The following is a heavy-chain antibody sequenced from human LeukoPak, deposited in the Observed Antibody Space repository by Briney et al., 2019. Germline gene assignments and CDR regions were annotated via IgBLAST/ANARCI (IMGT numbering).Heavy chain of an antibody. CDR3: ARAYYDILSGYYDGAFDI. V-gene: IGHV1-2*02. Sequence: GASVKVSCKASGYTFTCYYMHWVRQAPGQGLEWMGWINPNSGGTNYAQKFQGRVTMTGDTSISTAYMELSRLRSDDTAVYYCARAYYDILSGYYDGAFDIWGQGTMVTVSS. J-gene: IGHJ3*02. CDR1: GYTFTCYY. D-gene: IGHD3-9*01. CDR2: INPNSGGT.